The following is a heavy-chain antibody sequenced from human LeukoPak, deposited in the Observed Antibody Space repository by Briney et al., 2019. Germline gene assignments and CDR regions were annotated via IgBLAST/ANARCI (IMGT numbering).Heavy chain of an antibody. Sequence: GGSLRLSCAASGFTFSSYAMTWVRQAPGKGLEWVSALTGSGGGTYYADSVKGRFTISRDNSKNTLYLQMNSLRAEYTAVYYCAKRQGGYYDSSGYYSRWGQGTLVTVSS. CDR1: GFTFSSYA. CDR2: LTGSGGGT. J-gene: IGHJ4*02. CDR3: AKRQGGYYDSSGYYSR. D-gene: IGHD3-22*01. V-gene: IGHV3-23*01.